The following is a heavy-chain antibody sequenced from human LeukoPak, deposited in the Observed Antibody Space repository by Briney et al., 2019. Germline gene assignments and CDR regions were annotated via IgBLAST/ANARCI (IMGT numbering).Heavy chain of an antibody. J-gene: IGHJ4*02. D-gene: IGHD3-10*01. CDR3: AKDKSMVRELDY. CDR1: GFTFSSYA. V-gene: IGHV3-23*01. Sequence: PGGSLRLSCAASGFTFSSYAMSWVRQAPGKGLEWVSGISGSGGSTYYSDSVKGRFTISRDNSKNTLFLQMNSLRAEDTVVYYCAKDKSMVRELDYWGQGTLVTVSS. CDR2: ISGSGGST.